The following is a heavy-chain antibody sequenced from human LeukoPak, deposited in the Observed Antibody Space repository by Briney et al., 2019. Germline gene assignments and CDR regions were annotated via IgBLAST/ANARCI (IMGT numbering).Heavy chain of an antibody. CDR2: ISYDANNK. V-gene: IGHV3-30*18. D-gene: IGHD1-14*01. CDR3: AKDRHPTRTDGYYFDY. CDR1: AFTFRTYG. J-gene: IGHJ4*02. Sequence: GGSLRLSCAASAFTFRTYGMHWVRQAPGKGLEWVAVISYDANNKNYADSVKGRFTISRDNSKNTLYLQMNSLRAEDTAVYYCAKDRHPTRTDGYYFDYWGQGTLVTVSS.